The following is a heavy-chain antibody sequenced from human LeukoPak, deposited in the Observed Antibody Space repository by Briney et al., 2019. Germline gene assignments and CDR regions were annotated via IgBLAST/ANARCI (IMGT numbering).Heavy chain of an antibody. CDR1: GFTVSNTY. CDR3: ARLHRRQFTSFDY. J-gene: IGHJ4*02. CDR2: IYSEGST. D-gene: IGHD4-11*01. V-gene: IGHV3-53*01. Sequence: GGSLRLSCAASGFTVSNTYMSWVRQAPGKGLEWVSAIYSEGSTYYLDSVRGRFTISRDSSNNTLYLQMNSLRADDTAVYYCARLHRRQFTSFDYWGQGTLITVSS.